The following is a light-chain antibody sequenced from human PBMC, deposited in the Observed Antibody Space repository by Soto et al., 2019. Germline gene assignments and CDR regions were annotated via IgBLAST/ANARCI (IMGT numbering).Light chain of an antibody. Sequence: QSVLTRPPSVSGAPGQRVTISCTGSSSNFGAGYEVHWYKQLPGAAPTLVIFNNLNRPSGVPERFSGSKSGTSASLVISGLQAEDEADYYCQSFDGSVRVYVFRPGTKVT. V-gene: IGLV1-40*01. CDR2: NNL. CDR3: QSFDGSVRVYV. J-gene: IGLJ1*01. CDR1: SSNFGAGYE.